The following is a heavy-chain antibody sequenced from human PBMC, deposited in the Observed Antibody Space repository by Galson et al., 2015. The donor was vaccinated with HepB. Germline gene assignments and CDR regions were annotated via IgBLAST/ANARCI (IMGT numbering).Heavy chain of an antibody. V-gene: IGHV3-21*01. J-gene: IGHJ1*01. D-gene: IGHD3-22*01. CDR1: GFTFSSYS. CDR3: ARDYYYDSSGYSGYFQH. Sequence: SLRLSCATSGFTFSSYSMNWVRQAPGKGLEWVSSISSSSTYIYYTDSVKGRFTISRDNAKNSLYLQMNSLRAEDTAVYYCARDYYYDSSGYSGYFQHWGQGTLVTVSS. CDR2: ISSSSTYI.